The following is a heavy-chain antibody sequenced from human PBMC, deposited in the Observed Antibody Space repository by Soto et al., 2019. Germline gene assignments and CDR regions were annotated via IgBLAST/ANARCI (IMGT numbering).Heavy chain of an antibody. CDR3: ARELEGGRITLVRGVIRSLGGGAFDI. Sequence: GGSLRLSCTASGFTFSNHWVSWVRQAPGKGLEWVANIKQDGSEKYYVDSVKGRFTISRDNAKNSLYLQMNSLRAEDTAVYYCARELEGGRITLVRGVIRSLGGGAFDIWGQGTMVTVSS. V-gene: IGHV3-7*01. CDR2: IKQDGSEK. CDR1: GFTFSNHW. J-gene: IGHJ3*02. D-gene: IGHD3-10*01.